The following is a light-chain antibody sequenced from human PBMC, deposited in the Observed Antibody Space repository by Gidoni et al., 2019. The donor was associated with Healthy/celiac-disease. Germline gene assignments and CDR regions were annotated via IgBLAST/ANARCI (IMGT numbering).Light chain of an antibody. J-gene: IGLJ3*02. CDR3: CSYAGSNKLL. CDR2: EVT. Sequence: QSALAQPPSASGSPGQSVTISCTGTRNDIGSYNYVSWYQQHPGKAPKLIIYEVTKRPSGVPDRFSGSRSGNTASLTVSGLQAEDEAHYYCCSYAGSNKLLFGGGTELTVL. CDR1: RNDIGSYNY. V-gene: IGLV2-8*01.